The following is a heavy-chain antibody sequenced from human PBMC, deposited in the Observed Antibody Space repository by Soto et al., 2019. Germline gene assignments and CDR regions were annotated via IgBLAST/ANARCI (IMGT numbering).Heavy chain of an antibody. CDR2: ISGSGGST. J-gene: IGHJ3*02. CDR1: GFTFSSYA. D-gene: IGHD3-3*01. CDR3: AKDHETEPTYYDFWSGYYRGAFDI. Sequence: GGSLRLSCAASGFTFSSYAMSWVRQAPGKGLEWVSAISGSGGSTYYADSVKGRFTISRDNSKNTLYLQMNSLRAEDTAVYYCAKDHETEPTYYDFWSGYYRGAFDIWGQGTMVTVSS. V-gene: IGHV3-23*01.